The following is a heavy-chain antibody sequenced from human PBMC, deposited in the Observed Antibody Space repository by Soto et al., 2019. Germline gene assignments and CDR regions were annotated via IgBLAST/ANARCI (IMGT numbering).Heavy chain of an antibody. CDR1: GFTFSSYS. CDR2: ISSSSSYI. D-gene: IGHD4-4*01. Sequence: EVQLVESGGGLVKPGGSLRLSCAASGFTFSSYSMNWVRQAPGKGLEWVSSISSSSSYIYYADSVKGRFTISRDNAKNSLYLQMNSLRAEDTAVYYCARGDDYSNHRRPAVWGQGTTVTVSS. CDR3: ARGDDYSNHRRPAV. V-gene: IGHV3-21*01. J-gene: IGHJ6*02.